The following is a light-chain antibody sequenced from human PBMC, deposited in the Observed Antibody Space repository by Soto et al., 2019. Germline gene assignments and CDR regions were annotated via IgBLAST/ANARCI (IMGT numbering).Light chain of an antibody. Sequence: DIQMTQSPSTLSASVGDRVTITCRASQSISTYLAWYQQKPGKAPKVLIYAASSLESGVPSRFSGSGSGTEFTLTISSLQPDDFATYYCQVYNSYFGQGTRLEIK. CDR1: QSISTY. J-gene: IGKJ2*01. V-gene: IGKV1-5*01. CDR3: QVYNSY. CDR2: AAS.